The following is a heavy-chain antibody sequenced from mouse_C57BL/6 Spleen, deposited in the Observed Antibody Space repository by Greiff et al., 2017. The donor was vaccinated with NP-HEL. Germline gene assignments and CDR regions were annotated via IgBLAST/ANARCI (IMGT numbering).Heavy chain of an antibody. CDR3: TTLTGTRY. CDR2: IDPENGDT. CDR1: GFNIKDDY. Sequence: EVQLQQSGAELVRPGASVKLSCTASGFNIKDDYMHWVKQRPEQGLEWIGWIDPENGDTEYASKFQGKATITADTSSNTAYLQLSSLTSADAAVYYCTTLTGTRYWGQGTTLTVSS. V-gene: IGHV14-4*01. J-gene: IGHJ2*01. D-gene: IGHD4-1*01.